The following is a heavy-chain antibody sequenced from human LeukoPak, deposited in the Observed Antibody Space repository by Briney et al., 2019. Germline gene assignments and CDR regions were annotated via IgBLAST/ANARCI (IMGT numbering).Heavy chain of an antibody. Sequence: PSETLSLTCTVSGGSISSYYWSWIRQPPGKGLEWIGYIYYSGSTNYNPSLKSRVTISVDTSKNQFSLKLSSVTAADTAVYYCARRLTSHYHGSGSYYDLPYYFDYWGQGTLVTVSS. CDR2: IYYSGST. J-gene: IGHJ4*02. CDR3: ARRLTSHYHGSGSYYDLPYYFDY. D-gene: IGHD3-10*01. CDR1: GGSISSYY. V-gene: IGHV4-59*01.